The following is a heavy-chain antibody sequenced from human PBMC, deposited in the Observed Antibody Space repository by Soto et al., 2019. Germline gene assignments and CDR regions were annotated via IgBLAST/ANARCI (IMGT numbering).Heavy chain of an antibody. CDR3: ARKYPYYYYYMDV. CDR2: INHSGST. D-gene: IGHD2-2*02. V-gene: IGHV4-34*01. CDR1: GGSFSGYY. J-gene: IGHJ6*03. Sequence: TSETLSLTCAVYGGSFSGYYWSWIRQPPGKGLEWIGEINHSGSTNYNPSLKSRVTISVDTSKNQFSLKLSSVTAADTAVYYCARKYPYYYYYMDVWGKGTTVTVSS.